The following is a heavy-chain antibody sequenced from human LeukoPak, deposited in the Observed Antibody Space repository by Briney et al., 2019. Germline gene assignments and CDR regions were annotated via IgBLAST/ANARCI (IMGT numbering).Heavy chain of an antibody. D-gene: IGHD3-10*01. CDR3: ARGGDGSGWLLGVSYFDY. CDR2: IYYSGST. V-gene: IGHV4-59*01. Sequence: SETLSLTCTVSGGSISSYYWSWIRQPPGKGLEWIGYIYYSGSTNYNPSLKSRVTISVDTSKNQFSLKLSSVTAADTAVYYCARGGDGSGWLLGVSYFDYWGQGTLVTVSS. J-gene: IGHJ4*02. CDR1: GGSISSYY.